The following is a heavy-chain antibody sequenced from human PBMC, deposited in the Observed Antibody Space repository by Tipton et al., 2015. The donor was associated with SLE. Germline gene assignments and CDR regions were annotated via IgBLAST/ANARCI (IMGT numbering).Heavy chain of an antibody. V-gene: IGHV1-18*01. D-gene: IGHD3-10*01. CDR2: IDSYNGDT. CDR1: GYTFTNNA. J-gene: IGHJ6*03. Sequence: QSGAEVKKPGASVKVSCKTSGYTFTNNAITWVRQAPGQGLEWMGWIDSYNGDTTYAQNFQGRLTMTTDTSTSTAFMELRSLTSDDTAVYYCARDQRESMVRGVIIVYYYYMDVWGNGTTVTVSS. CDR3: ARDQRESMVRGVIIVYYYYMDV.